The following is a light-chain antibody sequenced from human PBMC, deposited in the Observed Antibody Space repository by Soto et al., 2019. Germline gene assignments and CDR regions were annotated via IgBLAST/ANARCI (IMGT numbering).Light chain of an antibody. CDR1: QSLLHSNGYNY. J-gene: IGKJ2*01. CDR2: LGS. CDR3: MQDLQTLMYT. V-gene: IGKV2-28*01. Sequence: DIVMTQSPLSLPVTPGEPASISCRSSQSLLHSNGYNYLDWYLQKPGQSPQLLIYLGSNRASGVPESFSGSGSGTDLTLKISRVEAEYVGVYYCMQDLQTLMYTFGQGTKLEIK.